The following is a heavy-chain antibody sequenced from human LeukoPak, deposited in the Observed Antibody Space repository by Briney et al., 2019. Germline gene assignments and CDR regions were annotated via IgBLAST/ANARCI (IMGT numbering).Heavy chain of an antibody. Sequence: SETLSLTCTVSGGSISSGGYYWSWIRQHPGKGLEWIGYIYYSRSTYYNPSLKSRVTISVDTSKNQFYLKLSSVTAADTAVYFCSRFCSTGSYYWFDRWGEGSLVTVSS. CDR1: GGSISSGGYY. D-gene: IGHD2-2*01. V-gene: IGHV4-31*03. CDR2: IYYSRST. CDR3: SRFCSTGSYYWFDR. J-gene: IGHJ5*02.